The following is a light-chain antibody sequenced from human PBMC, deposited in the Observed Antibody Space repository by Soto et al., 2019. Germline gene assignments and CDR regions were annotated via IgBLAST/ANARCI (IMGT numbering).Light chain of an antibody. CDR3: SSYAGSNIVV. CDR1: SSDVGGYSY. CDR2: EVS. Sequence: QSALTQPPSASGSPGQSVTISCTGTSSDVGGYSYVSWYQQHPGKAPKVMIYEVSRRPSGVPDRFSGSKSGNTASLTVSGLQAEDEADYYCSSYAGSNIVVFGGGTQLTVL. J-gene: IGLJ2*01. V-gene: IGLV2-8*01.